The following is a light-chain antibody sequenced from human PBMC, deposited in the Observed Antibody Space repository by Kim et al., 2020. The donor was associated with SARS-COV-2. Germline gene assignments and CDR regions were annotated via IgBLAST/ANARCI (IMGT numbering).Light chain of an antibody. J-gene: IGKJ5*01. V-gene: IGKV3-15*01. CDR1: QSVSIN. Sequence: PGERAALTGRASQSVSINLAWYQHNPGQAPRLLIYGASTRATGVPARFSGSGSGTEFTLTISSLQSEDFAVYYCQQYDIWPPITFGQGTRLEVK. CDR2: GAS. CDR3: QQYDIWPPIT.